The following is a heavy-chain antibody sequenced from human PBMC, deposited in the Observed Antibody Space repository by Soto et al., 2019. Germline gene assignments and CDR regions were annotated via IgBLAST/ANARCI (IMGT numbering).Heavy chain of an antibody. Sequence: GSLRLSCAASGFTFNTWMHWVRQAPGEGLVWVSSIDSDGSITSYADSVKGRFTISRDNAKNTLYLQMNSLRAEDTAVYYCATLGLQQAFWGQGTLVTVSS. J-gene: IGHJ4*02. CDR1: GFTFNTW. CDR3: ATLGLQQAF. CDR2: IDSDGSIT. D-gene: IGHD2-21*02. V-gene: IGHV3-74*01.